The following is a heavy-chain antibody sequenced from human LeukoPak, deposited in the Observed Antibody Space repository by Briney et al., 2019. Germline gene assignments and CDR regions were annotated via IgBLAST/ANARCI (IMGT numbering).Heavy chain of an antibody. Sequence: SETLSLTCTVSGGSISSYYWSWIRQPPGKGLEWIGYIYYSGSTNYNPSLKSRVTISVDTTKKQDSLRMTSVAAADTAVYYCARGRRHPFHRWGLLMDVWGRGTTVTVSS. CDR1: GGSISSYY. CDR2: IYYSGST. J-gene: IGHJ6*04. CDR3: ARGRRHPFHRWGLLMDV. D-gene: IGHD2-21*01. V-gene: IGHV4-59*08.